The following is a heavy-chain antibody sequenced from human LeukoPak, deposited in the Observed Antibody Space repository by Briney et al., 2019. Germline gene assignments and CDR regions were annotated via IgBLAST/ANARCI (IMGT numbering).Heavy chain of an antibody. D-gene: IGHD5-24*01. CDR2: ISSSSSYI. CDR1: GFTFSSYS. CDR3: ARVGDGYNFYDY. J-gene: IGHJ4*02. V-gene: IGHV3-21*01. Sequence: GGSLRLSCAASGFTFSSYSMNWVRQAPGKGLEWVSSISSSSSYIYYADSVKGRFTISRDNAKNSLYLQMNSLRAEDTAVYYCARVGDGYNFYDYWGQGTLATVSS.